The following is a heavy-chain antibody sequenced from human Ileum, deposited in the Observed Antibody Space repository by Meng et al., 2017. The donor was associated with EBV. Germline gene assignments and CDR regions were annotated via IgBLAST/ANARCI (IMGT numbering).Heavy chain of an antibody. CDR1: RFTFNDAW. V-gene: IGHV3-15*01. CDR3: VSSWVEP. J-gene: IGHJ5*02. Sequence: EVQLVESGGGVVKPGGSLSLSCAGSRFTFNDAWVSWVRQAPGKGLEWIARIKDKSGGGTTDYAAPVKGRFSISRDESKNMVYLQMSSLKIEDTAVYYCVSSWVEPWGQGTLVTVSS. CDR2: IKDKSGGGTT. D-gene: IGHD2-2*01.